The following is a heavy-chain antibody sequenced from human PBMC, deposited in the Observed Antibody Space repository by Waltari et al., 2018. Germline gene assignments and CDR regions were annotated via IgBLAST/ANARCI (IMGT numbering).Heavy chain of an antibody. CDR1: GFTFSSYG. CDR3: AQGGPSLYCSGGSCYSGRFDY. J-gene: IGHJ4*02. D-gene: IGHD2-15*01. CDR2: ISYDGSNK. Sequence: QVQLVESGGGVVQPGRSLRLSCAASGFTFSSYGMHWVRQAAGKGLEWVAVISYDGSNKYYADSVKGRFTISRDNSKNTLYLQMNSLRAEDTAVYYCAQGGPSLYCSGGSCYSGRFDYWGQGTLVTVSS. V-gene: IGHV3-30*18.